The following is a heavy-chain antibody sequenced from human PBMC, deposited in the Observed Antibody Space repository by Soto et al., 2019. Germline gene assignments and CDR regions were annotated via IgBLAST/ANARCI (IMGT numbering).Heavy chain of an antibody. CDR3: AKLPLWEWDSSWSGAFDI. CDR1: GFTFSSYG. D-gene: IGHD6-13*01. CDR2: ISYDGSNK. Sequence: PGGSLRLSCAASGFTFSSYGMHWVRQAPGKGLEWVAVISYDGSNKYYADSVKGRFTISRDNSKNTLYLQMNSLRAEDTAVYYCAKLPLWEWDSSWSGAFDIWGQGTMVTVSS. V-gene: IGHV3-30*18. J-gene: IGHJ3*02.